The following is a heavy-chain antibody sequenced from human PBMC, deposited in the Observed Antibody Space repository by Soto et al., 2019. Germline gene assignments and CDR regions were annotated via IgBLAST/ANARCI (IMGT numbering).Heavy chain of an antibody. CDR3: ARVIAAAGIYYYYYGMDV. J-gene: IGHJ6*02. V-gene: IGHV4-30-4*01. D-gene: IGHD6-13*01. CDR2: IYYSGST. CDR1: GGSISSGDYS. Sequence: QVQLQESGPGLVKPSQTLSLTCTVSGGSISSGDYSWSWIRQPPGKGLEWIGYIYYSGSTYYNPSLKSRVTISVDTSKNQFSLKLSSVTAADTAVYYCARVIAAAGIYYYYYGMDVWGQGTTVTVSS.